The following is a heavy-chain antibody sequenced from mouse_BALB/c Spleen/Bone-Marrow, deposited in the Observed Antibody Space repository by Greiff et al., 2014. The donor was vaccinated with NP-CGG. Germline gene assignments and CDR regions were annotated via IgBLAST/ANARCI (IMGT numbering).Heavy chain of an antibody. D-gene: IGHD1-1*01. J-gene: IGHJ1*01. CDR1: GFTFSSYG. Sequence: DVHLVESGGGLVQPGGSLKLSCVASGFTFSSYGMSWVRQTPDKGLELVATINNNGGSTYYPDSVKGQFTISRDNAKNTLYLQMSSLKSEDTAMYYCARAYGWYFDVWGAGTTVTVSS. CDR2: INNNGGST. CDR3: ARAYGWYFDV. V-gene: IGHV5-6-3*01.